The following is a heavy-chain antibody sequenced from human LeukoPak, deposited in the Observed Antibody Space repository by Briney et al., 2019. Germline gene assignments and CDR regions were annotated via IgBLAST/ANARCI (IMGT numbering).Heavy chain of an antibody. J-gene: IGHJ4*02. CDR2: ISGSGGST. V-gene: IGHV3-23*01. Sequence: PGGSPRLSCAASGFTFSSYAMSWVRQAPGKGLEWVSAISGSGGSTYYADSVKGRFTISRDNSKNTLYLQMNSLRAEDTAVYYCAKGRWYSSSTLDYWGQGTLVTVSS. CDR3: AKGRWYSSSTLDY. D-gene: IGHD6-13*01. CDR1: GFTFSSYA.